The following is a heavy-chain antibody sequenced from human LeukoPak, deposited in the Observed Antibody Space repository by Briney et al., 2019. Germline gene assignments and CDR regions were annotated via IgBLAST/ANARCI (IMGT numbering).Heavy chain of an antibody. Sequence: GGSLRLSCAASGFTFSSYWMSWVPKAQGKGREGLANIKQDGSEKYYVDSVKGRFAISRDNAKNSLYLQMNSLRAEDTAVYYCARHYYDSSGYYLSYYYYGMDVWGQGTTVTVSS. CDR3: ARHYYDSSGYYLSYYYYGMDV. CDR1: GFTFSSYW. CDR2: IKQDGSEK. D-gene: IGHD3-22*01. J-gene: IGHJ6*02. V-gene: IGHV3-7*01.